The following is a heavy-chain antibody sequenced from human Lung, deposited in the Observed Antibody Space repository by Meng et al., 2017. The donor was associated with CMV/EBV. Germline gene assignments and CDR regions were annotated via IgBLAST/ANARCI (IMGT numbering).Heavy chain of an antibody. J-gene: IGHJ4*02. CDR3: ATYNRYGYNAHFFDY. D-gene: IGHD5-12*01. CDR1: GLTLSSFE. V-gene: IGHV3-48*03. CDR2: INPSGSVM. Sequence: SCAASGLTLSSFEMNWVRQSPGRGLEWLAYINPSGSVMEYADSVQGRFTISRDNAKNSVYVQMNNLRVEDTAVYYCATYNRYGYNAHFFDYWGQGTLVTVSS.